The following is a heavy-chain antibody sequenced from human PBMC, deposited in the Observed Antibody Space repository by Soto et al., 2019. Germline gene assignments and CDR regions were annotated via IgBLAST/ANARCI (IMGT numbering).Heavy chain of an antibody. D-gene: IGHD6-6*01. V-gene: IGHV3-33*01. CDR2: IWYDGSNK. CDR1: GFTFSSYG. CDR3: ARELSIAARPIYYYYGMDV. J-gene: IGHJ6*02. Sequence: QVQLVESGGGVVQPGRSLRLSCAASGFTFSSYGMHWVRQAPGKGLEWVAVIWYDGSNKYYADSVKGRFTISRDNSKNXLSXQMNSLRAEDTAVYYCARELSIAARPIYYYYGMDVWGQGTTVTVSS.